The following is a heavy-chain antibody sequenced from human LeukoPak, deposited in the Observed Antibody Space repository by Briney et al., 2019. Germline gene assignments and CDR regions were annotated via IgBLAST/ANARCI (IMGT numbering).Heavy chain of an antibody. CDR1: GGTFSSYA. D-gene: IGHD3-10*01. CDR2: IIPIFGTA. V-gene: IGHV1-69*13. J-gene: IGHJ4*02. CDR3: ARVEAGSYYNLDY. Sequence: SVKVSCKASGGTFSSYAISWVRQAPGQGLEWMGGIIPIFGTANYAQKFQGRVTITANESTSTAYMELSSLRSEDTAVYYCARVEAGSYYNLDYWGQGTLVTVSS.